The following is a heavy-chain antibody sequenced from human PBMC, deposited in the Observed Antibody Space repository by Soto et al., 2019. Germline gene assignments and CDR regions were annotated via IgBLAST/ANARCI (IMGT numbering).Heavy chain of an antibody. CDR1: GYATSRYG. CDR2: INAGNGNT. CDR3: AREILAVRIAVAGMIDY. J-gene: IGHJ4*02. Sequence: KRACKTSGYATSRYGSGRRPHAPEQGLEWMGWINAGNGNTKYSPKFQGRVTITRDTSASTAYMELSSLRSEDTAVYYCAREILAVRIAVAGMIDYWGQGTLVTVSS. V-gene: IGHV1-3*01. D-gene: IGHD6-19*01.